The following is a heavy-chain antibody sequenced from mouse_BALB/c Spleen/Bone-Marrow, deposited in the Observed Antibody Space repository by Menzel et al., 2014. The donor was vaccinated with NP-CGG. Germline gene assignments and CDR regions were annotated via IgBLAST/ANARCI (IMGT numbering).Heavy chain of an antibody. D-gene: IGHD3-2*01. CDR1: GFTFSSYT. V-gene: IGHV5-12-2*01. CDR3: ARQLDSSGYVLDY. Sequence: VQLKESGGGLVQPGGSLKLSCAASGFTFSSYTMSWIRQTPEKRLEWVAYISDGGGRACYPDTVKGRFTISRDNAKNTLYLQMSSLKSEDTAMYYCARQLDSSGYVLDYWGQGTTLTVSS. J-gene: IGHJ2*01. CDR2: ISDGGGRA.